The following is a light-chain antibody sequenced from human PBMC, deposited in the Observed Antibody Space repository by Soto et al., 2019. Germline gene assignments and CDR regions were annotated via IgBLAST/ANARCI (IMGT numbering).Light chain of an antibody. Sequence: EIVMTRSPATLSVSPGERATLSCRASQSVSVNLAWYQQKPGQAPRLLIYAASTRATGIPARFSGSGSETEFTLTIRSLQSEDFAVYYCQQYNDWPPYTFGQGTKLEIK. CDR3: QQYNDWPPYT. J-gene: IGKJ2*01. V-gene: IGKV3-15*01. CDR2: AAS. CDR1: QSVSVN.